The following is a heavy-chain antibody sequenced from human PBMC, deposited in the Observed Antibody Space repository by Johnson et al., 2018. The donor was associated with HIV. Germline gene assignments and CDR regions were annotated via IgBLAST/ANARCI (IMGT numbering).Heavy chain of an antibody. D-gene: IGHD1-1*01. CDR1: GFTFSSYG. V-gene: IGHV3-30*03. Sequence: QVQLVESGGGVAQPGRSLRLSCAASGFTFSSYGMHWVRQAPGKGLEWVAVISYDESNKYYADSVKGRFTISRDNSKNTLYLQMNSLRAEDTAVYYCARDGESHQLPLGDAFDIWGQGTMVTVSS. CDR3: ARDGESHQLPLGDAFDI. CDR2: ISYDESNK. J-gene: IGHJ3*02.